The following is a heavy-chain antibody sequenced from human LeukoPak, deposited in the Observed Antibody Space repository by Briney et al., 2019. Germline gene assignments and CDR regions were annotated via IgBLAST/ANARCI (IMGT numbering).Heavy chain of an antibody. Sequence: GGSLRLSCAASGFTVSSNYMSWVRQAPGKGLEWVSVIYSGGSTYYADSVKGRFTISRDNSKNTLYLQMNSLRAEDTAVYYCARSCTEWFDFDYWGQGTLVTVSS. J-gene: IGHJ4*02. CDR2: IYSGGST. V-gene: IGHV3-53*01. CDR1: GFTVSSNY. D-gene: IGHD3-3*01. CDR3: ARSCTEWFDFDY.